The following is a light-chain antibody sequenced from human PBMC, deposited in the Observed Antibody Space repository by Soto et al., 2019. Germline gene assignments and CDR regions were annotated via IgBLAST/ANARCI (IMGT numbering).Light chain of an antibody. Sequence: EIVLTQSPGTLSLSPGERATLSCRASQPLSGNSLAWSQQKPGRAPRLLIYAASTRATDIPQKFSGSWSGTDFALTISSLEPEAIAIYYCQQYDGPPLSFGPGTTVEI. J-gene: IGKJ3*01. CDR2: AAS. V-gene: IGKV3-20*01. CDR1: QPLSGNS. CDR3: QQYDGPPLS.